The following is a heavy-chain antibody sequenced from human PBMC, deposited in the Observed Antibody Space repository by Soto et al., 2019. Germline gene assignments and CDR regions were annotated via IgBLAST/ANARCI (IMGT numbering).Heavy chain of an antibody. V-gene: IGHV4-34*01. CDR3: ETYKTNSYYYGMDV. CDR2: INQSGGT. CDR1: GGSFSNYY. D-gene: IGHD2-8*01. J-gene: IGHJ6*02. Sequence: SETLSLTCAVYGGSFSNYYWSWIRQPPGKGLEWIGEINQSGGTNYNASLKSRVTISADTSKNQFSLKLSSVTAADTAVYYCETYKTNSYYYGMDVWGQGTTVTVSS.